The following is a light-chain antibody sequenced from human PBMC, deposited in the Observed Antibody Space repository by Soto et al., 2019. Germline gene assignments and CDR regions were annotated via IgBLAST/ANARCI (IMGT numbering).Light chain of an antibody. CDR3: QQYGSSPRT. CDR2: VAS. CDR1: QSVSSNY. J-gene: IGKJ1*01. V-gene: IGKV3-20*01. Sequence: EIVLTQSPGTLSLSPGDRATLSCRASQSVSSNYLAWYQQKPGQAPRLLIYVASSRATGLPDRFSGSGSGTDFTLTISSLEPEDFAVYYCQQYGSSPRTFGQGTKVEIK.